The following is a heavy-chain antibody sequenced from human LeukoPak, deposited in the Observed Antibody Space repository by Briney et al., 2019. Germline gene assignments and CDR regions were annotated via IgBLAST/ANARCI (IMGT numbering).Heavy chain of an antibody. CDR1: GGSISGYY. Sequence: SETLSLTCTVPGGSISGYYWSWIRQPAGKGLEWIGRMYTSGSTNYNPSLKSRVTMSVDTSKNQFSLKLSSVTAEDTAVYYCARSSGSWLDPWGQGTLVTVSS. V-gene: IGHV4-4*07. CDR3: ARSSGSWLDP. J-gene: IGHJ5*02. D-gene: IGHD6-25*01. CDR2: MYTSGST.